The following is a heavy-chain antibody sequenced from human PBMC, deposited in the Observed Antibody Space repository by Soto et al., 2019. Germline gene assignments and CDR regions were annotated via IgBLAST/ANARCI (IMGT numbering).Heavy chain of an antibody. V-gene: IGHV4-34*01. CDR2: INHSGST. J-gene: IGHJ4*02. CDR1: GGSFSGYY. CDR3: ARGLDYVVY. Sequence: QVQLQQWGAGLLKPSETLSLTCAVYGGSFSGYYWNWIRQPPGKGLEWIGEINHSGSTNYNPSLKSRVTRSVDTSTNQFSLKLSSVTAADTAVYYCARGLDYVVYWGQGTLVTVSA.